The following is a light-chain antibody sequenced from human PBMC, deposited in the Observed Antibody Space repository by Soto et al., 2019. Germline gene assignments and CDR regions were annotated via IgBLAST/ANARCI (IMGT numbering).Light chain of an antibody. CDR1: SSDVGTYNY. Sequence: QSVLTQPASVSGSPGQSITISCNGTSSDVGTYNYVSWYQQHPSKVPKLMIYEVSNRPSGVYNRFSGSKSGNTASLTISGLQAEDEADYYCSSYTSSSTMVFGGGTKLTVL. V-gene: IGLV2-14*01. J-gene: IGLJ2*01. CDR3: SSYTSSSTMV. CDR2: EVS.